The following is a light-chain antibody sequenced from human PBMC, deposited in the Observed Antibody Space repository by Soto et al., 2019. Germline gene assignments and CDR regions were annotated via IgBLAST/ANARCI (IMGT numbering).Light chain of an antibody. CDR3: AAWDASLDGYV. J-gene: IGLJ1*01. Sequence: QSALTQPPSASGTPGQRVTISCSGSSSNLGDNTVNWYQQVPGTAPKLLIYDYDQRPSGVPDRFSGSKSGTSASLAISGLQSEDEADYYCAAWDASLDGYVFGTGTKVTVL. CDR1: SSNLGDNT. V-gene: IGLV1-44*01. CDR2: DYD.